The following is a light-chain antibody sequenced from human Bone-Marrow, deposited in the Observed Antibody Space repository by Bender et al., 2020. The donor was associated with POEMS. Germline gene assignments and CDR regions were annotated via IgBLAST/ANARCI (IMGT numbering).Light chain of an antibody. CDR3: KSYTSSRTTYV. V-gene: IGLV2-14*01. J-gene: IGLJ1*01. CDR2: DVS. Sequence: QSALTQPASVSGSPGQSITISCSGTSSDVGGYNYVSWYQQHPGKAPKLMIYDVSNRPSGVSDRFSGSKSGNTASLTISGLQAEDEANYYCKSYTSSRTTYVFGTGTKVTVL. CDR1: SSDVGGYNY.